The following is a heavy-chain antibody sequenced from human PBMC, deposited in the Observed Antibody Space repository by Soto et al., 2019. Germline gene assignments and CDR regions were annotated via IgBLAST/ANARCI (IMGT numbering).Heavy chain of an antibody. Sequence: ASVKVSCKASGYTFTSYAMHWVRQAPGQRLEWMGWINAGNGNTKYSQKFQGRVTITRDTSASTAYMELSSLRSEDTAVYYCARTVPADPRYYYYGMDVCGQGTTVTVYS. CDR2: INAGNGNT. V-gene: IGHV1-3*01. J-gene: IGHJ6*02. CDR3: ARTVPADPRYYYYGMDV. D-gene: IGHD2-2*01. CDR1: GYTFTSYA.